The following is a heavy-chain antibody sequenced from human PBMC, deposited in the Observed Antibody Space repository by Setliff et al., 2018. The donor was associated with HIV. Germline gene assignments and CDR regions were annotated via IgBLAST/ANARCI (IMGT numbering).Heavy chain of an antibody. Sequence: SETLSLTCAVHGGSISSTNYFWGWIRQPPGKGLEWIGTIYYHGSTYYNPSLKSRVTISIDTSKNQFSLQLTSVTAADTAVYYCVNPSGAMGDFDSWGQGTLVTVSS. D-gene: IGHD3-16*01. CDR3: VNPSGAMGDFDS. CDR1: GGSISSTNYF. CDR2: IYYHGST. V-gene: IGHV4-39*01. J-gene: IGHJ4*02.